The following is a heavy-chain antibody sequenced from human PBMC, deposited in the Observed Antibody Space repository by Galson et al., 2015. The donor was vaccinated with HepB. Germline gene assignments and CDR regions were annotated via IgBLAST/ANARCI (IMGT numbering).Heavy chain of an antibody. CDR2: ISAYNGNT. D-gene: IGHD2-15*01. V-gene: IGHV1-18*04. Sequence: SVKVSCKASGYTFTSYGISWVRQAPGQGLEWMGWISAYNGNTNYAQKLQGRVTMTTDTSTSTAYMELRSLRSDDTAVYYCARDTLGLGYCSGGSCYSHYYYGMDVWGQGTTVTVSS. J-gene: IGHJ6*02. CDR1: GYTFTSYG. CDR3: ARDTLGLGYCSGGSCYSHYYYGMDV.